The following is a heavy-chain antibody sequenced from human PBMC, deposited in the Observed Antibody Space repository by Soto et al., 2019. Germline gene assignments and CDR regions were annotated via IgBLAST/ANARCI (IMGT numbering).Heavy chain of an antibody. D-gene: IGHD3-22*01. CDR1: GYTFTSYG. Sequence: ASVKVSCKASGYTFTSYGISWVRQAPGQGLEWMGWISAYNGNTNYAQKLQGRVTMTTDTSTSTAYMELRSLRSDDTAGYYCARDLRDYYDSSGYYDYWGQGTRVIVSS. CDR2: ISAYNGNT. V-gene: IGHV1-18*04. CDR3: ARDLRDYYDSSGYYDY. J-gene: IGHJ4*02.